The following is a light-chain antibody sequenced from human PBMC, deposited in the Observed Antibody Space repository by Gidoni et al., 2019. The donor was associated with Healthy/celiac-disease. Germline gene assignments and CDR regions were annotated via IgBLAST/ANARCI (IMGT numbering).Light chain of an antibody. Sequence: DIQMTQSPSSLSASVGDRVTITCRASQSISSYLNWYQQKPGKAPKLLLYAASSLQSGVPSRFSGSGSWTDFTLTISSLQPEDFATYYCHQSYSTPSTFXQXTKVEIK. CDR2: AAS. CDR3: HQSYSTPST. J-gene: IGKJ1*01. V-gene: IGKV1-39*01. CDR1: QSISSY.